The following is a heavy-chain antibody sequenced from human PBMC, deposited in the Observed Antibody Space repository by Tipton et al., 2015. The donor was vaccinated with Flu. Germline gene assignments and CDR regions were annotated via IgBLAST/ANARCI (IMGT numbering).Heavy chain of an antibody. Sequence: SLRLSCAGSGFTFSRYAISWVRQAPGKGLEWVSGISALGAPTYFADSVKGRFTISRDNSKNTVYLQMNSLTAEDTAVYYCAKVIPELVSGLDDWGQGTLVTVSS. J-gene: IGHJ4*02. CDR2: ISALGAPT. CDR3: AKVIPELVSGLDD. V-gene: IGHV3-23*01. D-gene: IGHD5/OR15-5a*01. CDR1: GFTFSRYA.